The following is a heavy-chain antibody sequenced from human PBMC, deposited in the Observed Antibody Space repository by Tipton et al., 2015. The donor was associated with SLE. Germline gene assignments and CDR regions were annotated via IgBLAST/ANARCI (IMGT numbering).Heavy chain of an antibody. J-gene: IGHJ4*02. V-gene: IGHV4-39*01. D-gene: IGHD5-12*01. CDR3: ARQVASFDY. Sequence: TLSLTCTVSGDSISSRSYHWGWIRQPPGKGLEWIGSLFYSGSTSYNPSLQSRVTISVDTSKNQFPLKLNSVTASDTAVYYCARQVASFDYWGQGTLVTVSS. CDR2: LFYSGST. CDR1: GDSISSRSYH.